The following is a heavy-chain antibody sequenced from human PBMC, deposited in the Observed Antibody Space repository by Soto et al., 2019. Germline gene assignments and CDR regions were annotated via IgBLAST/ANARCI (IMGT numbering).Heavy chain of an antibody. V-gene: IGHV4-59*01. J-gene: IGHJ4*02. CDR1: GGSISSYY. CDR3: ARGVCSSTSCYTWFDY. CDR2: IYYSGST. Sequence: ETLSLTCTVSGGSISSYYWSWIRQPPGKGLEWIGYIYYSGSTNYNPSLKSRVTISVDTSKNQFSLKLSSVTAADTAVYYCARGVCSSTSCYTWFDYWGQGTLVTVSS. D-gene: IGHD2-2*02.